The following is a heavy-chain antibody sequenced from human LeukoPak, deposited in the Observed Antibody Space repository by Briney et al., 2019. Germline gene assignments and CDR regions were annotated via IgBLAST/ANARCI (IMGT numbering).Heavy chain of an antibody. J-gene: IGHJ6*04. CDR3: AELGITMIGGV. V-gene: IGHV3-48*04. CDR2: ISSSGSTI. Sequence: GGSLRLSCAASGFTFSRYSMNWVRQAPGKGLEWVSYISSSGSTIYYADSVKGRFNISRDNAKNSLYLQMNSRRAEDTAVYYCAELGITMIGGVWGKGTTVTISS. D-gene: IGHD3-10*02. CDR1: GFTFSRYS.